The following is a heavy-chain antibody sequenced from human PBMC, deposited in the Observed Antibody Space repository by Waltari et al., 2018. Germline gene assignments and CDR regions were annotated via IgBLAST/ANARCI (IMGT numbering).Heavy chain of an antibody. CDR3: ERGPNSYYFDY. V-gene: IGHV4-61*02. J-gene: IGHJ4*02. CDR1: GGSISSGSYY. CDR2: VYTTGNT. Sequence: QVQLQESGPGLVKPSQTLSLNCTVSGGSISSGSYYWNWVRQPAGKGLEWIGLVYTTGNTNYNPSLKSRVTISADTSKNQFSLNLSSVTAADTAVYYCERGPNSYYFDYWGQGTLVTVSS.